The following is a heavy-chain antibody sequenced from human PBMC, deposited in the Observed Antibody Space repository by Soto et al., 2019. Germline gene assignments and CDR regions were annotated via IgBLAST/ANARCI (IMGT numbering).Heavy chain of an antibody. J-gene: IGHJ4*02. Sequence: GGSLRLSCSASGFIFRDYYMSWIRQAPGKGLEWVSYISSSGSTKYYADSVKGRFTISRDNAKNSLYLQMNSLRAEDTAVYYCARPSVSSCLHCGKATLVTVSS. V-gene: IGHV3-11*01. CDR2: ISSSGSTK. D-gene: IGHD6-13*01. CDR3: ARPSVSSCLH. CDR1: GFIFRDYY.